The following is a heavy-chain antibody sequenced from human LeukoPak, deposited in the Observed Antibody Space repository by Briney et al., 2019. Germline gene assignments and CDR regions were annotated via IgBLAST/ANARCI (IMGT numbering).Heavy chain of an antibody. D-gene: IGHD1-26*01. CDR3: TRGLWDRAFDI. J-gene: IGHJ3*02. V-gene: IGHV3-30-3*01. CDR2: ISYDGSIK. CDR1: GFLFNNYA. Sequence: GGSLSLSCAASGFLFNNYAIHWVRQAPGKGLEWVAVISYDGSIKWYADSVKGRFTISRDNSKNTLYLEMNSLRTEDTAVYFCTRGLWDRAFDIWGQGTMVTVSS.